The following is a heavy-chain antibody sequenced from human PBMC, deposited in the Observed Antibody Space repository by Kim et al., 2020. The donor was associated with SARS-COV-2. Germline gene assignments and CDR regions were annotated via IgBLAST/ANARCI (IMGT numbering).Heavy chain of an antibody. Sequence: RVTISVDTSKNQFSLKLSSVTAADTAVYYCARGVTMVRGVIIGFSWYFDLWGRGTLVTVSS. V-gene: IGHV4-59*09. J-gene: IGHJ2*01. CDR3: ARGVTMVRGVIIGFSWYFDL. D-gene: IGHD3-10*01.